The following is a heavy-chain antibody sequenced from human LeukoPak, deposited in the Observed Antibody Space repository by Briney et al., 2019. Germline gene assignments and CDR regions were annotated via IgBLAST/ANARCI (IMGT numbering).Heavy chain of an antibody. CDR2: INHSGST. Sequence: SETLSLTCAVYGGSFSGYYWSWIRQPPGKGLEWIGEINHSGSTYYNPSLKSRVTISVDRSKNQFSLKLSSVTAADTAVYYCARRYGDYGDAFDIWGQGTMVTVSS. CDR1: GGSFSGYY. D-gene: IGHD4-17*01. J-gene: IGHJ3*02. CDR3: ARRYGDYGDAFDI. V-gene: IGHV4-34*01.